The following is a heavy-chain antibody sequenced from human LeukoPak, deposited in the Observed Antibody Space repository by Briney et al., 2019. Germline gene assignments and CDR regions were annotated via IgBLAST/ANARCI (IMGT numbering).Heavy chain of an antibody. V-gene: IGHV4-38-2*02. CDR1: GYSISSGYY. CDR3: ARGGIAARGGDY. CDR2: IYHSGST. Sequence: SETLSLTCTVSGYSISSGYYWGWIRQPPGKGLEWIGSIYHSGSTYYNPSLKSRVTISVDTSKNQFSLKLSSVTAADTAVYYCARGGIAARGGDYWGQGTLVTVSS. J-gene: IGHJ4*02. D-gene: IGHD6-6*01.